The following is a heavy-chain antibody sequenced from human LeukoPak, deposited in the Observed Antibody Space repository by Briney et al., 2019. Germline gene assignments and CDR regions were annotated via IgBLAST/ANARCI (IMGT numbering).Heavy chain of an antibody. J-gene: IGHJ6*02. Sequence: GGSLRLSCAASGFTFSSYSMNWVRQAPGKGLEWVSSISSSSSYIYYAASVKGRFTISRDNAKNSLYLQMNSLIAEDTAVDYCARDGGYYDSSGYYPSYYYYGMDVWGQGTTVTVSS. D-gene: IGHD3-22*01. CDR2: ISSSSSYI. CDR1: GFTFSSYS. V-gene: IGHV3-21*01. CDR3: ARDGGYYDSSGYYPSYYYYGMDV.